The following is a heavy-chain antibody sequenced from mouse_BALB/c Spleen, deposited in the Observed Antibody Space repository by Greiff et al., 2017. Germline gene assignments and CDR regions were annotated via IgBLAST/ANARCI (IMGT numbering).Heavy chain of an antibody. Sequence: QVQLQQSAAELARPGASVKMSCKASGYTFTSYTMHWVKQRPGQGLEWIGYINPSSGYTEYNQKFKDKTTLTADKSSSTAYMQLSSLTSEDSAVYYCARGGILRLPSYAMDYWGQGTSVTVSS. V-gene: IGHV1-4*02. J-gene: IGHJ4*01. CDR3: ARGGILRLPSYAMDY. D-gene: IGHD1-2*01. CDR2: INPSSGYT. CDR1: GYTFTSYT.